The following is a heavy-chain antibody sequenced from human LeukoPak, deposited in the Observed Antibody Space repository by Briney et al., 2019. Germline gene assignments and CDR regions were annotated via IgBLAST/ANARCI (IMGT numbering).Heavy chain of an antibody. CDR2: ISGSGGST. J-gene: IGHJ5*02. Sequence: GWSLRLSCAASGFTFSGYAMSWVRQAPGKRLEWVSAISGSGGSTYYADSVKGRFTISRDNSKNTLYLQMNSLRAEDTAVYYCAKYSTSLPPGSNNWFVTWGQGTLVTVSS. V-gene: IGHV3-23*01. CDR1: GFTFSGYA. D-gene: IGHD2-15*01. CDR3: AKYSTSLPPGSNNWFVT.